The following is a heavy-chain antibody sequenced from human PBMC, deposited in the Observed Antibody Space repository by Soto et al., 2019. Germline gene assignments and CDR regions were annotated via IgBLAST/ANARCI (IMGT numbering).Heavy chain of an antibody. CDR2: IHYTGST. CDR1: GGSISSGSHY. CDR3: ARASMATIYFDY. D-gene: IGHD3-10*01. Sequence: QVQLQESGPGLVKPSQTLSLTCTVSGGSISSGSHYWSWIRQHPGKGLEWIGYIHYTGSTYYNPSLKSRIAMSIDTSKNQFSLEMTSVTAADTSVYFCARASMATIYFDYWGQGALVTVSS. J-gene: IGHJ4*02. V-gene: IGHV4-31*03.